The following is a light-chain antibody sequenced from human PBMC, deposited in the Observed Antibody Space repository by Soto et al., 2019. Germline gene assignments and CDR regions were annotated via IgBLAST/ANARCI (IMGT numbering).Light chain of an antibody. J-gene: IGLJ1*01. CDR1: SSNIGSNT. CDR2: SNN. CDR3: ASWDDSLNGDYV. V-gene: IGLV1-44*01. Sequence: QSVLTQPPSASGTPGQRVTSSCSGSSSNIGSNTVNWYQQLPGTAPKLLIYSNNQRLSGVPDRFSGSKSGTSASLAISGLQSEDEADYYCASWDDSLNGDYVFGTGTKLTVL.